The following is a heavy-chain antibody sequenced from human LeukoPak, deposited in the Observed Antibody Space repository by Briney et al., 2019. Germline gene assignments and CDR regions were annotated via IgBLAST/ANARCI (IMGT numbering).Heavy chain of an antibody. J-gene: IGHJ5*02. CDR1: GFTFSSYA. Sequence: RTGGSLRLSCAASGFTFSSYAMSWVRQAPGKGLEWVSAISGSGGSTYYADSAKGRFTISRDNSKNTLYLQMNSLRAEDTAVYYCAKDGQVGGYDGGWFDPWGQGTLVTVSS. D-gene: IGHD5-12*01. CDR2: ISGSGGST. CDR3: AKDGQVGGYDGGWFDP. V-gene: IGHV3-23*01.